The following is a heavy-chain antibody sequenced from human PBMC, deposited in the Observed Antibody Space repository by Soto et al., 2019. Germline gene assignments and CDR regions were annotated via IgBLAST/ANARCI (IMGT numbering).Heavy chain of an antibody. CDR3: ARDTFVGPDF. J-gene: IGHJ4*02. Sequence: EVQLVESGGGLVQPGGSLRLSCAAAGFSTSSFGLNWLRQAPGKGLEWLSYITSAGTGNYYADSVKGRFTISKDSAKNSLYLQMNSLRDEDTAVYYCARDTFVGPDFWGQGTLVTVSS. CDR2: ITSAGTGN. V-gene: IGHV3-48*02. CDR1: GFSTSSFG. D-gene: IGHD2-21*01.